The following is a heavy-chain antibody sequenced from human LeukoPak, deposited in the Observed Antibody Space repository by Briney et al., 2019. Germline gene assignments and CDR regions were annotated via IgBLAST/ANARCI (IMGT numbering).Heavy chain of an antibody. V-gene: IGHV4-59*01. CDR1: GGSISSYY. CDR3: ARSLRSSRITMVRENYYFDY. J-gene: IGHJ4*02. CDR2: IYYSGST. D-gene: IGHD3-10*01. Sequence: SETLSLTCTVSGGSISSYYWSWLRQPPGKGLEWIGYIYYSGSTNYNPSLKSRVTISVDTSKNQFSLKLSSVTAADTAVYYCARSLRSSRITMVRENYYFDYWGQGTLVTASS.